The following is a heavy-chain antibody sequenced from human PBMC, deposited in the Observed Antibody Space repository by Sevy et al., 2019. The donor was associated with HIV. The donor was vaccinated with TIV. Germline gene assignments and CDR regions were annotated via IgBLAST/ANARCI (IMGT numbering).Heavy chain of an antibody. CDR3: AKVYSGSFDY. D-gene: IGHD1-26*01. Sequence: GGSLRLSCAASGFTFDDYAMHWVRQAPGKGLEWVSGISWNSGSIGYADSVKGRFTISRDNAKNSLYLQMNSLRAEDMALYYCAKVYSGSFDYWGQGTLVTVSS. CDR2: ISWNSGSI. CDR1: GFTFDDYA. J-gene: IGHJ4*02. V-gene: IGHV3-9*03.